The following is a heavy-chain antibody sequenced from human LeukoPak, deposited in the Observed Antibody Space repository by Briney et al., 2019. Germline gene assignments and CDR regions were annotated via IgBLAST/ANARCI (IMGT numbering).Heavy chain of an antibody. Sequence: GRSLRLSCAASGFTFSNYGMHWVRQAPGKGLEWVEVISYDGSNKYYADSVKGRFAISRDNSKNTLYLQMNSLRAEDTAVYYCAKAYGYCTTTSCSHEEFDYWGQGTLVTVSS. CDR2: ISYDGSNK. J-gene: IGHJ4*02. CDR1: GFTFSNYG. CDR3: AKAYGYCTTTSCSHEEFDY. D-gene: IGHD2-2*01. V-gene: IGHV3-30*18.